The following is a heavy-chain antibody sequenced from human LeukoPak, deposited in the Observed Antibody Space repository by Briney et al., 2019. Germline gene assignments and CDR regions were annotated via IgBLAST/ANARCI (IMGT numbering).Heavy chain of an antibody. J-gene: IGHJ4*02. CDR2: ISGSGGTT. Sequence: GGSLRLSCAASGFTFSTFGMSWVRQAPGKGLEWVSTISGSGGTTNYADSVKGRFTLSRDKSKNTLYLQMNSLRAEDSALYYCAKGRGDNCYSDFDYWGQGTLVTVSS. V-gene: IGHV3-23*01. CDR3: AKGRGDNCYSDFDY. D-gene: IGHD2-21*02. CDR1: GFTFSTFG.